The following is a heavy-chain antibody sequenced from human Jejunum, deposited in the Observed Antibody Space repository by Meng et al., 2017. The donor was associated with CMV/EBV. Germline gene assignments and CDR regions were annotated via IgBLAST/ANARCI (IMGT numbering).Heavy chain of an antibody. CDR3: ARDGWREASAGKIEF. J-gene: IGHJ4*02. CDR1: GYTFTGYY. D-gene: IGHD6-13*01. Sequence: VQLWQSGAKLSKPGASVKVSCNTAGYTFTGYYIHWVRQAPGQGLEWMGWINPNSGGTNYAQKFQGRVTMTRDTSISTAYMELSRLRSDDTAVYYCARDGWREASAGKIEFWGQGTLLTVSS. V-gene: IGHV1-2*02. CDR2: INPNSGGT.